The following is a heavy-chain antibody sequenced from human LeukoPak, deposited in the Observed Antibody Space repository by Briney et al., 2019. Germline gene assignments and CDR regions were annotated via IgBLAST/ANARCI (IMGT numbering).Heavy chain of an antibody. CDR3: ARSGRGTYYYFDY. CDR2: ISGSNGNT. CDR1: GYTFTSYY. Sequence: ASVKVSCKASGYTFTSYYMHWVRQAPGQGLEWMGWISGSNGNTNYAQKLQGRVTMTTDTSTGTAYMELRSLRSDDTAVYYCARSGRGTYYYFDYWGQGTLVTVSS. D-gene: IGHD1-26*01. V-gene: IGHV1-18*04. J-gene: IGHJ4*02.